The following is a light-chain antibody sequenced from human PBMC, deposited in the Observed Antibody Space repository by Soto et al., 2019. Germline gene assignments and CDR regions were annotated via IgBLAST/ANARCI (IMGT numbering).Light chain of an antibody. Sequence: DIQMTQSPSSLSASVGDRVTITCRASQTISNYLNWYQQKPGKAPVLLIFAASSLQSGVPSRFSGSRSGTDFTLTISSLQPEDFATYYCQQSYSTPKLLTFGGGTKVEIK. CDR3: QQSYSTPKLLT. CDR1: QTISNY. CDR2: AAS. J-gene: IGKJ4*01. V-gene: IGKV1-39*01.